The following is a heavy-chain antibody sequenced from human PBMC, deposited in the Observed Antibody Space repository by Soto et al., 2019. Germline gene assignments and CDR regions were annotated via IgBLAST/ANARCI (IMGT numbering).Heavy chain of an antibody. CDR3: AGQGSPGIVVETG. Sequence: QVQLQESGPGLVKPSETLSLTCTVSGDSISSYYWSWIRQPPGKGLEWIGYIYYSGSTNYNPSLKSRVTISVDTSKNQFSLKLSSVTAADTAVYYCAGQGSPGIVVETGGGQGTLVTVFS. J-gene: IGHJ4*02. V-gene: IGHV4-59*01. CDR2: IYYSGST. CDR1: GDSISSYY. D-gene: IGHD2-21*02.